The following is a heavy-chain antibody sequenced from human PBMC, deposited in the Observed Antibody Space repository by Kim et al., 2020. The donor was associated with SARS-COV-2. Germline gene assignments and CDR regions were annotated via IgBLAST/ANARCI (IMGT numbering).Heavy chain of an antibody. D-gene: IGHD2-2*03. Sequence: GGSLRLSYAASGFPFSSYTMIWVRQAPGKGLEWVSSITSSSGSIYYADSVKGRFTISRDNAENSLYLQMSSLRAEDTAVYYCASGYGGYWGQGTLVTVSS. V-gene: IGHV3-21*01. CDR1: GFPFSSYT. CDR3: ASGYGGY. J-gene: IGHJ4*02. CDR2: ITSSSGSI.